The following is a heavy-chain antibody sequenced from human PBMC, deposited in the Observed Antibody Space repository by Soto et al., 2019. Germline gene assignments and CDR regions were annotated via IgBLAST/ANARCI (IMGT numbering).Heavy chain of an antibody. CDR1: GRSISSGGYY. V-gene: IGHV4-31*03. J-gene: IGHJ5*02. CDR2: IYYSGST. CDR3: ARDWSPRGYSYGKGWFDP. Sequence: SETLSLTCTVSGRSISSGGYYWSWIRQHPGKGLEWIGYIYYSGSTYYNPSLKSRVTISVDTSKNQFSLKLSSVTAADTAVYYCARDWSPRGYSYGKGWFDPWGQGTLVTVS. D-gene: IGHD5-18*01.